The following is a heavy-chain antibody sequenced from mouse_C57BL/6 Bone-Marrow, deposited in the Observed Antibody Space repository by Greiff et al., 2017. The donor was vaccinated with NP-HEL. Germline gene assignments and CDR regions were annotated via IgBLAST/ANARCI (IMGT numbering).Heavy chain of an antibody. CDR2: IYPKSGST. CDR3: ARSGNWYSFDY. J-gene: IGHJ2*01. D-gene: IGHD4-1*02. Sequence: QVQLQQSGAELVKPGASVKLSCKVSGYTFTSHRMHWVKQRPGQGLEWIGMIYPKSGSTNYNEKFKSKATLTVDKSSSTAYMQLSSLTSEDSAVYSCARSGNWYSFDYWGQGTTLTVSS. V-gene: IGHV1-64*01. CDR1: GYTFTSHR.